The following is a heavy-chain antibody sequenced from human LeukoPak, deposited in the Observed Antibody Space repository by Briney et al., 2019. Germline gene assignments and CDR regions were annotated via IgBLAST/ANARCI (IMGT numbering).Heavy chain of an antibody. CDR1: GYSISSGYY. Sequence: SETLSLTCTVSGYSISSGYYWGWIRQPPGKGLEWIGSIYHSGSTYYNPSLKSRVTISVDTSKNQFSLKLSSVTAADTAVYYCASGGYSYGRDYWGQGTLVTVSS. V-gene: IGHV4-38-2*02. D-gene: IGHD5-18*01. CDR2: IYHSGST. CDR3: ASGGYSYGRDY. J-gene: IGHJ4*02.